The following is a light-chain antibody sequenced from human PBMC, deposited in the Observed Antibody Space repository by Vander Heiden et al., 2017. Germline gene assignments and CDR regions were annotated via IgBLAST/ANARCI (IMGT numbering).Light chain of an antibody. CDR3: CSYAGSYTWV. CDR2: DVT. CDR1: NSDVGAYDY. V-gene: IGLV2-11*01. Sequence: QSVLTQPRSVSGSPGQSVTISDSGTNSDVGAYDYVSGYQQPPGKAPKLLIYDVTKWPSCVPDRFSGSKSGNTATLTISGLLTEDEADYYCCSYAGSYTWVFGGGTKVTVL. J-gene: IGLJ3*02.